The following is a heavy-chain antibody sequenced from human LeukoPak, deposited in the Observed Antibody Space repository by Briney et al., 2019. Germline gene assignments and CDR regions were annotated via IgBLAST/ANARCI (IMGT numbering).Heavy chain of an antibody. CDR3: AKGTVVVITTAFDY. V-gene: IGHV3-7*03. Sequence: GGSLRLSCAASGFTFSSYWMSWVRQAPGKGLEWVANIKQDGSEKYYVDSVKGRFTISRDNAKNSLYLQMNSLRAEDTALYYCAKGTVVVITTAFDYWGQGTLVTVSS. D-gene: IGHD3-22*01. J-gene: IGHJ4*02. CDR1: GFTFSSYW. CDR2: IKQDGSEK.